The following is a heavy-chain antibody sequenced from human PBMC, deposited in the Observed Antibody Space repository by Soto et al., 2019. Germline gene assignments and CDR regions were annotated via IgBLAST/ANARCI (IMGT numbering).Heavy chain of an antibody. V-gene: IGHV3-33*01. D-gene: IGHD3-10*01. J-gene: IGHJ4*02. CDR2: IWYDGSNK. Sequence: QVQLVESGGGVVQPGRSLRLSCAASGFTFSAYGMHWVRQAPGKGLEWVAVIWYDGSNKYYADSVRGRFTISRDNSKNTLDLQMNSLRAEDTASYYCARDGSGGNWGQGTLVTVSP. CDR3: ARDGSGGN. CDR1: GFTFSAYG.